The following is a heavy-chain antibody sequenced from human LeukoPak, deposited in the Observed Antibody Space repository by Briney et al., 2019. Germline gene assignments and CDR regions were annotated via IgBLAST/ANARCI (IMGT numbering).Heavy chain of an antibody. D-gene: IGHD3-10*01. CDR3: ARDGPKGVYGSGSYYAEYFQH. Sequence: ASVKVSCKASGYTFTSYDINWVRQAPGQGLEWMGGIIPIFGTANYAQKFQGRVTITADKSTSTAYMELSSLRSEDTAVYYCARDGPKGVYGSGSYYAEYFQHWGQGTLVTVSS. CDR1: GYTFTSYD. CDR2: IIPIFGTA. J-gene: IGHJ1*01. V-gene: IGHV1-69*06.